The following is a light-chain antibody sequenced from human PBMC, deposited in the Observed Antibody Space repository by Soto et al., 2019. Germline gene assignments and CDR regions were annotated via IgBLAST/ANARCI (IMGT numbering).Light chain of an antibody. J-gene: IGLJ2*01. CDR1: SSDVGAYTS. V-gene: IGLV2-14*01. Sequence: QSALTQPASVSGSPGQSITISCTGSSSDVGAYTSVSWYQQHPGNAPKLMIYEVSNRPSGISRRFSGSKSGNTASLTISGLQAEDEAHYYCSSYAGSNNVVFGGGTKLTVL. CDR2: EVS. CDR3: SSYAGSNNVV.